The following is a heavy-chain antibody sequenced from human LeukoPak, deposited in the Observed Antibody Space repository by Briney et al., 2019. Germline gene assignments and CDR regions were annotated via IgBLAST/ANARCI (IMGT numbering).Heavy chain of an antibody. J-gene: IGHJ5*02. V-gene: IGHV4-30-4*08. Sequence: SQTLSLTCTVSGGSISSGDYYWSWIRQPPGKGLEWIGYIYYSGSTYYNPSLKSRVTISVDTSKNQFSLKLSSVTAADTAVYYGARGSRIDTSLRFQWSDPGGQGPWSPSPQ. CDR1: GGSISSGDYY. CDR3: ARGSRIDTSLRFQWSDP. D-gene: IGHD2-2*01. CDR2: IYYSGST.